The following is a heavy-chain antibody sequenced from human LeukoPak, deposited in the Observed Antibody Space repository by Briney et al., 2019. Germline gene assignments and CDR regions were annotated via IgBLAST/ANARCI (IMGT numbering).Heavy chain of an antibody. Sequence: ASVTVSCKASGYTFTSYGISWVRQAPGQGLEWMGWISGYNGNTDYAQKFQGRVTTTTDPSTSTAYMELRSLRSDDTAVYYCARIPSNYDSSAYYFYFDYWGQGTLVTVSS. J-gene: IGHJ4*02. D-gene: IGHD3-22*01. CDR2: ISGYNGNT. CDR1: GYTFTSYG. CDR3: ARIPSNYDSSAYYFYFDY. V-gene: IGHV1-18*01.